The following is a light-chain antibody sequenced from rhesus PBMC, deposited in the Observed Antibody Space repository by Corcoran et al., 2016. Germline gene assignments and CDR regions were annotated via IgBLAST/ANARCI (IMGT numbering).Light chain of an antibody. V-gene: IGKV1-36*02. J-gene: IGKJ3*01. CDR1: QGISDY. CDR3: LRGYITPFT. CDR2: AAS. Sequence: DIQMTQSPSSLSAPVGDRVTITCRASQGISDYLSWYQQKPGNAPKRLINAASSLESGVPPRFSGSGSGTEFTLTINSLQPEAFAAYYYLRGYITPFTFGPGTKLDI.